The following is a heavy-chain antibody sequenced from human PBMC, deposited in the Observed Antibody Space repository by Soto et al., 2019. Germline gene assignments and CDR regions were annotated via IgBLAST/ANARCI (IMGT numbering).Heavy chain of an antibody. J-gene: IGHJ4*02. CDR2: ITYSGNT. V-gene: IGHV4-30-4*01. D-gene: IGHD1-7*01. CDR3: ARERPPLHETTGRIDS. CDR1: GGSIMDAEDN. Sequence: PLGILSLPYTVSGGSIMDAEDNWTWIRQPPGKGLEYIGYITYSGNTFYASSRKSRIKMSVDTSKNQFSLRLTSVTAADTAVYYCARERPPLHETTGRIDSWGKGMLVTVPQ.